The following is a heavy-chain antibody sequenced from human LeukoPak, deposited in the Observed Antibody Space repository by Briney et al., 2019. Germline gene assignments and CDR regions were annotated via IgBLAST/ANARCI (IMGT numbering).Heavy chain of an antibody. CDR2: IYYTGDT. CDR1: GDSITSSY. Sequence: SETLSLTCIVSGDSITSSYWTWIRQPPGKGPEWIGYIYYTGDTNSNPSLKSRATISLDTSKNELSLKLHSVTAADTAVYYCARVFSSGWGVDPWGQGTLVTVSS. J-gene: IGHJ5*02. V-gene: IGHV4-59*12. CDR3: ARVFSSGWGVDP. D-gene: IGHD6-19*01.